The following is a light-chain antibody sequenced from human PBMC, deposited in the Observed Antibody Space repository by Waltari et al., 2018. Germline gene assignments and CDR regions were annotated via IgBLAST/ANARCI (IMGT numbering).Light chain of an antibody. J-gene: IGKJ4*01. V-gene: IGKV1-NL1*01. CDR3: QQYYSIALD. CDR2: TAS. Sequence: DIQMTQSPSSLSASVGDRVTITCRASQRIGNSVAWYQQKPGKAPKPLLSTASKLESGVPSRFRGSGSGTEYTLTISSLQPEDFATYYCQQYYSIALDFGGGTKVEIK. CDR1: QRIGNS.